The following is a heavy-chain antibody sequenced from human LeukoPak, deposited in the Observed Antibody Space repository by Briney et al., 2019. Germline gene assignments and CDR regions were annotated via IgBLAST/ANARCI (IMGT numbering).Heavy chain of an antibody. CDR3: AEGGDVGDDAFDI. J-gene: IGHJ3*02. CDR2: IYTSGST. D-gene: IGHD1-26*01. CDR1: GCSISSYF. Sequence: PPEILWLTSAVSGCSISSYFWSLICQPAPISPSLIGLIYTSGSTNYNPSLKSRVTMSVDTSKNQFSLKLSSVTAADTAVYYCAEGGDVGDDAFDIWGQGTMVTVSS. V-gene: IGHV4-4*07.